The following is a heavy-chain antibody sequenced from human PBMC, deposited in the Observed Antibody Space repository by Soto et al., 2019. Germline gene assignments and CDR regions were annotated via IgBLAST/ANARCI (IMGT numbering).Heavy chain of an antibody. CDR3: ARFRTNWFDP. J-gene: IGHJ5*02. CDR1: GGSISSSSYY. V-gene: IGHV4-39*01. CDR2: IYYSGST. Sequence: SETLSLTCTVPGGSISSSSYYWGWIRQPPGKGLEWIGSIYYSGSTYYNPSLKSRVTISVDTSKNQFSLKLSSVTAADTAVYYCARFRTNWFDPWGQGTLVTVSS.